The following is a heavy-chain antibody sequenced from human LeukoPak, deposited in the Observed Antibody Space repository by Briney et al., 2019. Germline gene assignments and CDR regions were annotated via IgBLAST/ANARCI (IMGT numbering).Heavy chain of an antibody. D-gene: IGHD3-10*01. Sequence: GGSLRLSCAASGFTFSSYGMHWVRQAPGKGLEWVAFIRYDGSNKYYADSVKGRFTISRDNSKNTLYLQMNSLRAEDTAVYYCAEDPYGSGSYYNPYFDYWGQGTLVTVSS. CDR2: IRYDGSNK. CDR3: AEDPYGSGSYYNPYFDY. V-gene: IGHV3-30*02. J-gene: IGHJ4*02. CDR1: GFTFSSYG.